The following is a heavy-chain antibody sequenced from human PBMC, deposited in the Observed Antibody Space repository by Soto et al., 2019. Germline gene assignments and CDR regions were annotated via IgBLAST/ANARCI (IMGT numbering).Heavy chain of an antibody. D-gene: IGHD4-17*01. CDR1: GFSFGVYI. CDR3: ASPRDYCVTTSNCFIAFDS. V-gene: IGHV3-21*01. CDR2: ISHSGSYI. J-gene: IGHJ3*02. Sequence: AQLVESGGSLVKPGGSLRLSCEASGFSFGVYIMNWVRQAPGRGLEWVASISHSGSYIFCADSVKGRFTISRDNSRDSLYLQMNSLRVDDTAIYYCASPRDYCVTTSNCFIAFDSCGQGTRVTVSS.